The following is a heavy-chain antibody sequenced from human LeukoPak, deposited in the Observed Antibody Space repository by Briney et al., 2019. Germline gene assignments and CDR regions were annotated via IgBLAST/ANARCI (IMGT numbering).Heavy chain of an antibody. J-gene: IGHJ3*02. CDR2: IIPIFGTA. D-gene: IGHD1-26*01. CDR1: GGTFSSYA. V-gene: IGHV1-69*13. Sequence: GASVKVSCKASGGTFSSYAISWVRQAPGQGLEWMGGIIPIFGTANYAQKFQGRVTITADESTSTAYMELSSLRAEDTAVYYCAKGHPWEPKTRSAFDIWGQGTMVTVSS. CDR3: AKGHPWEPKTRSAFDI.